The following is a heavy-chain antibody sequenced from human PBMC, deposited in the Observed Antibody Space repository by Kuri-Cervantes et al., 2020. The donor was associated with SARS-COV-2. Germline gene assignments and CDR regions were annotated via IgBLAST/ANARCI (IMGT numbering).Heavy chain of an antibody. D-gene: IGHD6-13*01. V-gene: IGHV3-30*02. Sequence: GGSLRLSCAASGFTFSSYGMHWVRQAPGKGLEWVAFIRYDGSNKYYADSVKGRVTISRDNSKNSLYLQMNSLRAEDTAVYYCATESSSWYGGSFDYWGQGTLVTVSS. CDR3: ATESSSWYGGSFDY. CDR1: GFTFSSYG. J-gene: IGHJ4*02. CDR2: IRYDGSNK.